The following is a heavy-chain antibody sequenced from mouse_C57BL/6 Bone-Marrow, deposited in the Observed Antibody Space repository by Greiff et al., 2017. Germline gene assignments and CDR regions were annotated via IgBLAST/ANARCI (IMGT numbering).Heavy chain of an antibody. J-gene: IGHJ3*01. CDR1: GYTFTSYW. CDR3: ANLAMAY. Sequence: VQLQQPGAELVRPGTSVKLSCKASGYTFTSYWMHWVKQRPGQGLEWIGVIDPSDSYTNYNQKFKGKATLTVDKSSSTAYMQLSSLPSEDSAVYYYANLAMAYWGQGTLVTVSA. D-gene: IGHD6-1*01. CDR2: IDPSDSYT. V-gene: IGHV1-59*01.